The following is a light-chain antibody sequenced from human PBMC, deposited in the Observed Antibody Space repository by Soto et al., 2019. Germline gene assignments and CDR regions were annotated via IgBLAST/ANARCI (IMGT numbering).Light chain of an antibody. J-gene: IGKJ5*01. CDR2: TES. V-gene: IGKV1-39*01. CDR1: QSIDKY. Sequence: DIQMTQSPSSLSASVGDRVTITCRASQSIDKYLNWYQQRPGEAPKLLISTESSLQSGVPSRFSGSGSGTDFTLTISSLQPEDFATYYCQQSYNSPITFGQGTRLEIK. CDR3: QQSYNSPIT.